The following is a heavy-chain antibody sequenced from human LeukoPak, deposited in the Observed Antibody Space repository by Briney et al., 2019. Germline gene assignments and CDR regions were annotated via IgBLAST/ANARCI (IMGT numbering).Heavy chain of an antibody. J-gene: IGHJ5*02. Sequence: PSEILSLTCTVSGVSVSSGSYYWNWIRQPPGKGLEWIGYIYYSGSTNYNPSLKSRVTISVDTSKNQFSLKLSSVTAADTAVYYCARRSTGGDWFDPWGQGTLVTVSS. CDR1: GVSVSSGSYY. CDR2: IYYSGST. D-gene: IGHD2-8*02. V-gene: IGHV4-61*01. CDR3: ARRSTGGDWFDP.